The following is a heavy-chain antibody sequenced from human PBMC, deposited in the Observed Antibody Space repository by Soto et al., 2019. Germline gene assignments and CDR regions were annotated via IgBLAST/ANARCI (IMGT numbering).Heavy chain of an antibody. CDR1: GFTFSSYG. D-gene: IGHD3-22*01. Sequence: GGSLRLSCAASGFTFSSYGMHWVRQAPGKGLEWVAVISYDGSNKYYADSVKGRFTISRDNSKNTLYLQMNSLRAEDTAVYYCANGYYYDSSGFPASHWGQGTLVTVSS. V-gene: IGHV3-30*18. J-gene: IGHJ4*02. CDR3: ANGYYYDSSGFPASH. CDR2: ISYDGSNK.